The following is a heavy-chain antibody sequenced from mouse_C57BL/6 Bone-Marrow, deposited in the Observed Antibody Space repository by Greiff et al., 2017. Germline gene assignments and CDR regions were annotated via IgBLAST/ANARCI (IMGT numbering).Heavy chain of an antibody. J-gene: IGHJ2*01. V-gene: IGHV14-4*01. D-gene: IGHD1-1*01. CDR3: TFITTVPGDY. Sequence: VQLKESGAELVRPGASVKLSCTASGFNIKDDYMHWVKQRPEQGLDWIGWIDPENGDTEYASKLQGKAPITADTSSNTSYLQLSSLTSEDTAVYYCTFITTVPGDYWGQGTTLTVSS. CDR2: IDPENGDT. CDR1: GFNIKDDY.